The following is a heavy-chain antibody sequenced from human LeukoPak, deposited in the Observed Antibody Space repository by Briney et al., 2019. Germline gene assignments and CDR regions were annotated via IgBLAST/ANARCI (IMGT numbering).Heavy chain of an antibody. Sequence: PGGSLRLSCAASEFSVGSNYMTWVRQAPGKGLEWVSLIYSGGSTYYADSVKGRFTISRDNSKNTLYLQMNSLRAEDTAVYYCARALGNGYNYDYWGQGTLVTVSS. D-gene: IGHD5-18*01. J-gene: IGHJ4*02. V-gene: IGHV3-66*01. CDR2: IYSGGST. CDR1: EFSVGSNY. CDR3: ARALGNGYNYDY.